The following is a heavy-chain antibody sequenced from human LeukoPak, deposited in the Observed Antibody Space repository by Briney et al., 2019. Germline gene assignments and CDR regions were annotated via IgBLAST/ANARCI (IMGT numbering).Heavy chain of an antibody. Sequence: GGSLRLSCAASGFTFSSYAMSWARQAPGKGLEWVSVIGGSGGTTYYADSVKGRFTISRDNSKSTLYLQMNSLRAEDTAVYHCATTYTSNWYNYWGQGTLVTVSS. CDR1: GFTFSSYA. V-gene: IGHV3-23*01. D-gene: IGHD6-13*01. CDR3: ATTYTSNWYNY. CDR2: IGGSGGTT. J-gene: IGHJ4*02.